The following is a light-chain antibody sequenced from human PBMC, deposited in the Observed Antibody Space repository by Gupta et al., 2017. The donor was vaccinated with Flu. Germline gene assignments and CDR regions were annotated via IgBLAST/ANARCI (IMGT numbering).Light chain of an antibody. CDR1: FSDVGAYNY. CDR3: CSDATTNSWV. V-gene: IGLV2-11*03. CDR2: DVT. J-gene: IGLJ3*02. Sequence: SVTISCTGTFSDVGAYNYVSWYQQHPGRAHKLIISDVTKRPAGVPVRFSGSKSANTASLTISGLQPVDEADYYCCSDATTNSWVFGGGTKLTVL.